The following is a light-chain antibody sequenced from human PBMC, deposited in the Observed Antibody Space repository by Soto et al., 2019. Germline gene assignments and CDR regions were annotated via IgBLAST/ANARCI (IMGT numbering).Light chain of an antibody. CDR3: QQYNNWPPYT. CDR1: QNVSSN. Sequence: RVMTQSPATLSVSPGERATLSCRASQNVSSNLAWYQQKPGQAPRLLIYGASTRATGIPARFSGSGSGTAFTLTISSLQSEDFAIYYCQQYNNWPPYTFGQGTKLEMK. V-gene: IGKV3-15*01. CDR2: GAS. J-gene: IGKJ2*01.